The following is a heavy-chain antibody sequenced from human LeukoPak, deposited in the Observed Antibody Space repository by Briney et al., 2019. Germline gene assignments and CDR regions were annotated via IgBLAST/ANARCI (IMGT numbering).Heavy chain of an antibody. D-gene: IGHD3-9*01. CDR3: ARGVLRYFDWLKSYYYYYMDV. V-gene: IGHV1-8*02. CDR1: GGTFSSYA. Sequence: ASVKVSCKASGGTFSSYAISWVRQAPGQGLEWMGWMNPNSGNTGYAQKFQGRVTMTRNTSISTAYMELSSLRSEDTAVYYCARGVLRYFDWLKSYYYYYMDVWGKGTTVTISS. J-gene: IGHJ6*03. CDR2: MNPNSGNT.